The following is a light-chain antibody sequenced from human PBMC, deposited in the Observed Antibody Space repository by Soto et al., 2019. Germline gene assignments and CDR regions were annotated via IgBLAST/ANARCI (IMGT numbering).Light chain of an antibody. CDR3: QQYGSSPRT. CDR2: GAS. CDR1: QSVSSSY. Sequence: EIVLTQSPGTLSLSPGERATLSCRASQSVSSSYSAWYQQKPGQAPSLLIYGASSRATGLPDRFSGSGSGTDFTLTISRLEPEYFAVYYCQQYGSSPRTFGQGTKVEIK. J-gene: IGKJ1*01. V-gene: IGKV3-20*01.